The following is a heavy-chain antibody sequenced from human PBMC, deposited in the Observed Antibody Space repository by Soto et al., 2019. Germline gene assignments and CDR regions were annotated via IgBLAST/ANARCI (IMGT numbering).Heavy chain of an antibody. J-gene: IGHJ4*02. D-gene: IGHD6-13*01. CDR3: ARDSGAKLSSS. CDR2: IVPIYRTA. CDR1: GGTFSSYR. V-gene: IGHV1-69*13. Sequence: SSVKVSCKASGGTFSSYRFNWVRQARGQGLEWLGGIVPIYRTADYAQKFQGRVTITADESTRTVYMELSSLKSQDTALYYCARDSGAKLSSSWGQGTLVPVSS.